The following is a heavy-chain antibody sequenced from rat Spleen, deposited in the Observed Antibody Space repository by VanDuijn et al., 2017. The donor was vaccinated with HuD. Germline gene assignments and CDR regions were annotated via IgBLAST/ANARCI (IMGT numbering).Heavy chain of an antibody. D-gene: IGHD1-4*01. Sequence: EVQLVESGGGLVQPGRSLKLSCAASGFTLSNYGMHWIRQAPTKGLEWVASISPSGGITDYRDSVKGRFAISRDTAKSTLYLQMDSLGSEDTATYYCATQGYPAPFAYWGQGTLVTVSS. J-gene: IGHJ3*01. V-gene: IGHV5-19*01. CDR1: GFTLSNYG. CDR3: ATQGYPAPFAY. CDR2: ISPSGGIT.